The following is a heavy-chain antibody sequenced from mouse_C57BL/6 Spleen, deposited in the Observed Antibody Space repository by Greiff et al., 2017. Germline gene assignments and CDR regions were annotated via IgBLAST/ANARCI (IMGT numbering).Heavy chain of an antibody. CDR2: IYPGSGST. CDR3: RGYSNYEDWYFDV. CDR1: GYTFTSYW. Sequence: VQLQQPGAELVKPGASVKMSCKASGYTFTSYWITWVKQRPGQGLEWIGDIYPGSGSTNYNEKFKSKATLTVDTSSSTAYMQLSSLTSEDSAVYYCRGYSNYEDWYFDVWGTGTTVTVSS. J-gene: IGHJ1*03. V-gene: IGHV1-55*01. D-gene: IGHD2-5*01.